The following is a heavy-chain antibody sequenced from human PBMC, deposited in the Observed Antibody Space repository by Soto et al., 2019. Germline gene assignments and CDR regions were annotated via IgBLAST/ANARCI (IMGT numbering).Heavy chain of an antibody. Sequence: QVQLVQSGAEVKKPGSSVKVSCKASGGTFSSYAISWVRQAPGQGLEWMGGIIPIFGTANYAQKFQGRVTITGDKSTSTAYMELSSLRSEDTAVYYCARVFITGTTRAWNWFDPWGQGTLVTVSS. CDR2: IIPIFGTA. V-gene: IGHV1-69*06. J-gene: IGHJ5*02. CDR3: ARVFITGTTRAWNWFDP. CDR1: GGTFSSYA. D-gene: IGHD1-7*01.